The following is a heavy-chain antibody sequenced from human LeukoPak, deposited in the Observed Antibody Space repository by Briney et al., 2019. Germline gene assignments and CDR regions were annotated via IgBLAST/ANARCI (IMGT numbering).Heavy chain of an antibody. CDR3: ARPYCSSTSCSQSGDY. J-gene: IGHJ4*02. V-gene: IGHV5-51*01. D-gene: IGHD2-2*01. Sequence: GESLKISCKGSGYSFSSYWIAWVRQMPGKGLDWMGIIYPGDSDTRYSPSFQGQVTISADKSISTAYLQWSSLKASDTAMYYCARPYCSSTSCSQSGDYWGQGTLVTVSS. CDR2: IYPGDSDT. CDR1: GYSFSSYW.